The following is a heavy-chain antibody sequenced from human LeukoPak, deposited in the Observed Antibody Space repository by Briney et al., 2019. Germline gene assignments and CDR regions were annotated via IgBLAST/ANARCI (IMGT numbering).Heavy chain of an antibody. D-gene: IGHD6-6*01. J-gene: IGHJ4*02. CDR2: ISCNGGSI. V-gene: IGHV3-9*03. CDR1: GFTFDDYA. CDR3: AKEYSSSSGSGFDY. Sequence: GRSLRLSCAASGFTFDDYAMHWVRQAPGKGLEWVSGISCNGGSIGYADSVKGRFTISRDNAKNSLYLQMNSLRAEDMALYYCAKEYSSSSGSGFDYWGQGTLVTVSS.